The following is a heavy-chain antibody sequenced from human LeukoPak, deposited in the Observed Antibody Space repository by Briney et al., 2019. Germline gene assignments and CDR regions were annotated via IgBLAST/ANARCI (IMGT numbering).Heavy chain of an antibody. Sequence: GGSLRLSCAASGFTFSTYPMNWVRQAPGKGLEWVSYISSRSSTIYYADPVKGRFTISRDNAKNTLYLQMNSLRAEDTAVYYCATGPYTAYLYWGQGTLVTVSS. J-gene: IGHJ4*02. D-gene: IGHD2-2*02. CDR3: ATGPYTAYLY. CDR1: GFTFSTYP. V-gene: IGHV3-48*01. CDR2: ISSRSSTI.